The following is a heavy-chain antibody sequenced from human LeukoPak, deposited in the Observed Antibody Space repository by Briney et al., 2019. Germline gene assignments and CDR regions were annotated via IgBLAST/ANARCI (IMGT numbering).Heavy chain of an antibody. V-gene: IGHV1-69*05. Sequence: GSSVKVSCKASGGTFSNYAISWVRQAPGQGLEWMGGIFPIFGTANSAQEFQGRVTITTDESTSTAYMELSSLRSEDTAVYYCARAPMVRGVIPDNYFDYWGQGTLVTVSS. CDR2: IFPIFGTA. D-gene: IGHD3-10*01. J-gene: IGHJ4*02. CDR3: ARAPMVRGVIPDNYFDY. CDR1: GGTFSNYA.